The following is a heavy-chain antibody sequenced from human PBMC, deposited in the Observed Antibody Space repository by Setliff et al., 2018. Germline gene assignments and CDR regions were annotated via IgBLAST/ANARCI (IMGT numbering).Heavy chain of an antibody. CDR1: GGTFSSYA. CDR3: VAMAM. CDR2: ISAYNGNT. V-gene: IGHV1-18*01. Sequence: ASVKVSCKASGGTFSSYAISWVRQAPGQGLEWMGWISAYNGNTNYAQKLQGRVSLTRDASTTTAYMELRGLRSEDAAVYYCVAMAMWGQGTLVTVSS. J-gene: IGHJ4*02.